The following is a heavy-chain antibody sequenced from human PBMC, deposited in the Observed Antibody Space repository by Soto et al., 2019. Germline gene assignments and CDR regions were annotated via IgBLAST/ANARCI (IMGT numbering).Heavy chain of an antibody. CDR1: SGSISSSNW. D-gene: IGHD2-15*01. J-gene: IGHJ3*02. Sequence: QVQLQESGPGLVKPSGTLSLTCAVSSGSISSSNWWSWVRQPPGKGLEWIGEIYHSGSTNYNPSLKSRVTITIDQSKDQFPLKLSPFTPADTAVDYRARSKSGGRAFDILGQGTMVTVSS. CDR3: ARSKSGGRAFDI. CDR2: IYHSGST. V-gene: IGHV4-4*02.